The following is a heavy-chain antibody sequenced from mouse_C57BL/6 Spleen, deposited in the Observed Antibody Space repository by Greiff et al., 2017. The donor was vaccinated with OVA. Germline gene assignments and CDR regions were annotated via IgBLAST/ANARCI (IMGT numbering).Heavy chain of an antibody. Sequence: VQLQQPGAELVKPGASVKLSCKASGYTFTSYWMQWVKQRPGQGLEWIGEIDPSDSYTNYNQKFKGKATLTVDTSSSTAYMQLSSLTSEDSAVYYCARGVYYDYDRGGMDYWGQGTSVTVSS. V-gene: IGHV1-50*01. D-gene: IGHD2-4*01. CDR1: GYTFTSYW. CDR3: ARGVYYDYDRGGMDY. J-gene: IGHJ4*01. CDR2: IDPSDSYT.